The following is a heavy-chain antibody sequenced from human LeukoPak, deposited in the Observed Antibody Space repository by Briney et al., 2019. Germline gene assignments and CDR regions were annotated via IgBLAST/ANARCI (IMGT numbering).Heavy chain of an antibody. CDR3: ARVPWPLLRPFDY. Sequence: SETLSLTCAVYGGSFSGCYWSWIRQPPGKGLEWIGEINHSGSTNYNPSLKSRVTISVDTSKNQFSLKLSSVTAADTAVYYCARVPWPLLRPFDYWGQGTLVTVSS. D-gene: IGHD2-15*01. J-gene: IGHJ4*02. CDR1: GGSFSGCY. CDR2: INHSGST. V-gene: IGHV4-34*01.